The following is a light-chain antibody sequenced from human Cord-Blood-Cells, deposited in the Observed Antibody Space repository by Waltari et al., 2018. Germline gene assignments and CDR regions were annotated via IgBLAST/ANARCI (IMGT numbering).Light chain of an antibody. J-gene: IGLJ3*02. Sequence: QSALTQPAHVSGSPGQSITLSCTGTSSEVGGYNYVSWYKQHPGKAPKLMIYDVSNRPSGVSNRFSGSKSGNTASLTISGLQAEDEADYYCSSYTSSSTLEVFGGGTKLTVL. CDR1: SSEVGGYNY. CDR3: SSYTSSSTLEV. V-gene: IGLV2-14*01. CDR2: DVS.